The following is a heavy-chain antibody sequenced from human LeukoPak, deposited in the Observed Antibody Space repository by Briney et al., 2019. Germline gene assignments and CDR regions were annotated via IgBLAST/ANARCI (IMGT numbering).Heavy chain of an antibody. J-gene: IGHJ4*02. CDR2: ISGSGDIT. D-gene: IGHD3-16*01. Sequence: GGSLRLSCAASGFTFSSYFMSWVRQAPGKGLEWVSAISGSGDITYYADSVKGRFTISRDNSKYTLSLQMNSLRAEDTAVYYCVTRAYGYWGQGTLVTVSS. CDR3: VTRAYGY. V-gene: IGHV3-23*01. CDR1: GFTFSSYF.